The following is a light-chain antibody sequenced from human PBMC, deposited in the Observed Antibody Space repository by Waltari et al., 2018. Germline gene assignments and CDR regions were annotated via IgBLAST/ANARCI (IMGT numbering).Light chain of an antibody. Sequence: QSALTQPASVSGSPGQSITVSCTGTSSDVGSYNLVSWYQQRPGKAPKLRIYEGSKRPSGGSNRFSGSKAGNAASLTISGLQAEDEADYYCCSYAGSSTLLFGGGTKVTVL. CDR2: EGS. V-gene: IGLV2-23*01. CDR3: CSYAGSSTLL. J-gene: IGLJ2*01. CDR1: SSDVGSYNL.